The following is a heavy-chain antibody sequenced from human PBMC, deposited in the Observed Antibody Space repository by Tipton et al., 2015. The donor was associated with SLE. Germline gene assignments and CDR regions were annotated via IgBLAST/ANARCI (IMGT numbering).Heavy chain of an antibody. D-gene: IGHD5-12*01. Sequence: TLSLTCTVSGASISNYYWGWIRQPPGKGLEWIGYINHSGTTNYNPSLKSRVTMSVDTSKNQFSLRLTSVTAADTALYYCARVRDYSGYDALDFWGQGSLVTVSS. J-gene: IGHJ4*02. CDR1: GASISNYY. V-gene: IGHV4-59*08. CDR3: ARVRDYSGYDALDF. CDR2: INHSGTT.